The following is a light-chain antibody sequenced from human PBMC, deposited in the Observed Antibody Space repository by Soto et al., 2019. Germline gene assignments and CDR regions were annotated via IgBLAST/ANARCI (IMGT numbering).Light chain of an antibody. J-gene: IGLJ1*01. CDR1: SSDVGAYNY. CDR3: SSYTSSSTLDV. V-gene: IGLV2-14*03. CDR2: HVS. Sequence: QSALTQPASVSGSPGQSITISCTGTSSDVGAYNYVSWYQHHPGKAPKLMIFHVSNRPSGVSNRFSGSKSGNTASLTISGLQAEDEADYYCSSYTSSSTLDVFGTGTKVTVL.